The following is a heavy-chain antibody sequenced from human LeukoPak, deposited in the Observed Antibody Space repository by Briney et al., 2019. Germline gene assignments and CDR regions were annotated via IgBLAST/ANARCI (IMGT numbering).Heavy chain of an antibody. CDR3: ARRDGYFDY. CDR2: IYTSGST. CDR1: GGSNSSYY. D-gene: IGHD5-24*01. Sequence: PSETLSLTCTVSGGSNSSYYWSWIRQPPGKGLEWIGYIYTSGSTNYNPSLKSRVTISVDTSKNQFSLKLSSVTAADTAVYYCARRDGYFDYWGQGTLVTVSS. V-gene: IGHV4-4*09. J-gene: IGHJ4*02.